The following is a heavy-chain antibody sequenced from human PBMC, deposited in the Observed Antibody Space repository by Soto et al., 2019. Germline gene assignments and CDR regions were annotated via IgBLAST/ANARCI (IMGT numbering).Heavy chain of an antibody. CDR1: GYSFTSYW. Sequence: GESLKISCKGSGYSFTSYWIGWVRQMPGKGLEWMGIIYPGDSDTRYSPSFQGQVTISADKSISTAYLQWSSLKASDTAMYYCARLGSSGSYYSVPRGFGYYYYGMDVWGQGTTVTVSS. D-gene: IGHD3-10*01. CDR3: ARLGSSGSYYSVPRGFGYYYYGMDV. J-gene: IGHJ6*02. CDR2: IYPGDSDT. V-gene: IGHV5-51*01.